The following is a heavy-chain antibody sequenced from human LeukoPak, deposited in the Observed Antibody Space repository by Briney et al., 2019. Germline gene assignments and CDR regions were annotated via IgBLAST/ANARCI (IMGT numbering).Heavy chain of an antibody. CDR1: GGSISTYY. CDR2: IYYSGST. Sequence: SETLSLTCTVSGGSISTYYWNWIRQPPGKGLEWIGYIYYSGSTNYNPSLKSRVTISVDTSKNQFSLKLSSVSAADTAVYYCARGREGDAFDIWGQGTMVTVSS. CDR3: ARGREGDAFDI. J-gene: IGHJ3*02. V-gene: IGHV4-59*01.